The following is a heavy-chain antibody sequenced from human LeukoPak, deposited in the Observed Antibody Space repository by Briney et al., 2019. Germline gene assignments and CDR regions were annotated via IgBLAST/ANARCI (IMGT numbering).Heavy chain of an antibody. CDR1: GYTFTGYY. D-gene: IGHD2-15*01. CDR3: ARDPRPLIIVVVTTTNNYFDP. J-gene: IGHJ5*02. V-gene: IGHV1-2*02. Sequence: GASVKVSCKASGYTFTGYYMHWVRQAPGQGLEWMGWINPNSGGTNYAQKFQGRVTMTRDTSISTAYMELSRLRSDDTAVYYCARDPRPLIIVVVTTTNNYFDPWGQGTLVTVSS. CDR2: INPNSGGT.